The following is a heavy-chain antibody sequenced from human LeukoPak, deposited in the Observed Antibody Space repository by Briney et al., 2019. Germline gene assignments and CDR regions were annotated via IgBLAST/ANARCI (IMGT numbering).Heavy chain of an antibody. V-gene: IGHV1-46*01. Sequence: GASVTVSCKASGYTFTSFYMHWVRQAPGQGLEWMGIINPSGGSTSYAQKFQGRVTMTRDTSTSTVYMELSSLRSEDTAVYYCARSLTSTMIVVVIPYGAFDIWGQGTMVTVSS. CDR3: ARSLTSTMIVVVIPYGAFDI. D-gene: IGHD3-22*01. J-gene: IGHJ3*02. CDR1: GYTFTSFY. CDR2: INPSGGST.